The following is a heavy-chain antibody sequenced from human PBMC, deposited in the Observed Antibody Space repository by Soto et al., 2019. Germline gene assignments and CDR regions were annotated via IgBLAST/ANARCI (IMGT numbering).Heavy chain of an antibody. CDR1: GGSISSGGYY. J-gene: IGHJ4*02. CDR2: ISDSGNT. V-gene: IGHV4-31*03. Sequence: QVQLQESGPELVKPSQTLTLTCTVSGGSISSGGYYWSWIRQHPGKGLEWIGQISDSGNTYYNPSLTSRLTISVHTSQNHFSLNLSAVTAADTAVYYCARTTFYDIFTAYYSLFDYWGPGTLVTVSS. D-gene: IGHD3-9*01. CDR3: ARTTFYDIFTAYYSLFDY.